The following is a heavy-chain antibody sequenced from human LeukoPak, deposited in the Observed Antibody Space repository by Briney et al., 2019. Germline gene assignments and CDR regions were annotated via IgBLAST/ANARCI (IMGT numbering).Heavy chain of an antibody. J-gene: IGHJ5*02. CDR3: ARDHYYDGSGRIKRNWFDP. CDR2: IIPIFGTA. CDR1: GGTFSSYA. D-gene: IGHD3-22*01. Sequence: GASVKVSCKASGGTFSSYAISWVRQAPGQGLEWMGGIIPIFGTANYAQKFQGRVTITADESTSTAYMELSSLRSEDTAVYYCARDHYYDGSGRIKRNWFDPWGQGTLVTVSS. V-gene: IGHV1-69*13.